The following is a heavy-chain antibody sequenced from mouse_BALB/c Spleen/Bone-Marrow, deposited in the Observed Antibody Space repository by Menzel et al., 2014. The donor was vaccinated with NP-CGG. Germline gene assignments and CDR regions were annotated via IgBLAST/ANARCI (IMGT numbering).Heavy chain of an antibody. D-gene: IGHD1-1*01. V-gene: IGHV7-3*02. J-gene: IGHJ2*01. Sequence: EVHLVESGGGLVQPGGSLRLSCATSGFTFTDYYMSWVRQPPGKALEWLGFIRNKPNGYTTEYSASVKGRFTISRDNSQSILYFQMNTLRAEDSATYYCARDDYGRGYWGQGTTLTVSS. CDR2: IRNKPNGYTT. CDR1: GFTFTDYY. CDR3: ARDDYGRGY.